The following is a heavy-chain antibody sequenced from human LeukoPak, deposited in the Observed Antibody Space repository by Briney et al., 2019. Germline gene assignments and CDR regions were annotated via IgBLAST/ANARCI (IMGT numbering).Heavy chain of an antibody. CDR2: ISGSGGST. V-gene: IGHV3-23*01. Sequence: GGSLRLSCAASGFTFSSYAMSWVRQAPGKGLEWVSAISGSGGSTYYADSVKGRFTISRDNAKNTLYLQMNSLRAEDTAVYYCARERYDFWSGYYTNWGQGTLVTVSS. CDR3: ARERYDFWSGYYTN. D-gene: IGHD3-3*01. J-gene: IGHJ4*02. CDR1: GFTFSSYA.